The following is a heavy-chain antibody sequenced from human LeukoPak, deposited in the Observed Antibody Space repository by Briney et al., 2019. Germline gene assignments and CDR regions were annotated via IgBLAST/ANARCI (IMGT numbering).Heavy chain of an antibody. D-gene: IGHD2-8*02. Sequence: ASVKVSCKTSGYTFSDYYVHWVRQAPGQGFERTGWINPDSGATNYAQKFQGRVTMTRDTSISTAYMELSRLRSDDTAVYYCARDFTGGYFDYWGQGTLVTVSS. V-gene: IGHV1-2*02. J-gene: IGHJ4*02. CDR3: ARDFTGGYFDY. CDR1: GYTFSDYY. CDR2: INPDSGAT.